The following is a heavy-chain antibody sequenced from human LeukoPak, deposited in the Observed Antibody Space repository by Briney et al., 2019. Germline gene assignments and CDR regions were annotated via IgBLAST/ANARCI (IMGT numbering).Heavy chain of an antibody. Sequence: GGSLRLSCAASGFTFSSYGMHWVRQAPGKGLEWVAVISYDGSNKYCADSVKGRFTISRDNSKNTLYLQMNSLRAEDTAVYYCAKDVAGGSSVWGQGTLVTVSS. CDR1: GFTFSSYG. CDR3: AKDVAGGSSV. J-gene: IGHJ4*02. D-gene: IGHD1-26*01. V-gene: IGHV3-30*18. CDR2: ISYDGSNK.